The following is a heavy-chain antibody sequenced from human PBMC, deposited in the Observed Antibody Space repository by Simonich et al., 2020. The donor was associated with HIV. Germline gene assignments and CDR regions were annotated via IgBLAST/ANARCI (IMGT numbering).Heavy chain of an antibody. D-gene: IGHD3-3*01. CDR1: GFTFSSYA. CDR2: IRGSGGRT. Sequence: EVQLLESGGGLVQPGGSLRLSCAASGFTFSSYAMSWVRQAPGEGLEWGSAIRGSGGRTYYADSVKGRFTISRDNSKNTLYLQMNSLRAEDTAVYYCAKDRYYNFWSGYYDYWGQGTLVTVSS. CDR3: AKDRYYNFWSGYYDY. J-gene: IGHJ4*02. V-gene: IGHV3-23*01.